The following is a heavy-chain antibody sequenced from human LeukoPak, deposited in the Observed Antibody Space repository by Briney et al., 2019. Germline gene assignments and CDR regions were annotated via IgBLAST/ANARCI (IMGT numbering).Heavy chain of an antibody. CDR2: ISGSGGNT. V-gene: IGHV3-23*01. CDR1: GFTFSSYA. Sequence: GGSLRLSGAASGFTFSSYAMTWVRQAPGKGLEWVSAISGSGGNTYYADSVKGRFTISRDNSKNTLYLQMNSLRAEDTAVYYCAKPPLYGSGINGAFDIWGQGTMVTVSS. J-gene: IGHJ3*02. CDR3: AKPPLYGSGINGAFDI. D-gene: IGHD3-10*01.